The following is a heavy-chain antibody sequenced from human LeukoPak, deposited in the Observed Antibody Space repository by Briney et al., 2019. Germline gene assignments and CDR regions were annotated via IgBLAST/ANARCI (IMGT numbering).Heavy chain of an antibody. Sequence: PSETLSLTRAVYGGSFSGYFWSWIRQPPGQGLEGMGEITLSGSTNYNPSLNTRVTISIYTSTNQFSLKLCSVTAAATAVYYCARVTVPNYDYVWGTYRSNDYYMDVWGKGTTVTVSS. V-gene: IGHV4-34*01. D-gene: IGHD3-16*02. CDR1: GGSFSGYF. CDR3: ARVTVPNYDYVWGTYRSNDYYMDV. J-gene: IGHJ6*03. CDR2: ITLSGST.